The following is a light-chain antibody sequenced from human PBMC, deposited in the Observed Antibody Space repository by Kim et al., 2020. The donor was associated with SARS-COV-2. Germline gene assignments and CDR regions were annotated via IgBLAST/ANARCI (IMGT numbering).Light chain of an antibody. V-gene: IGKV3-20*01. CDR1: HSVSSTY. J-gene: IGKJ1*01. CDR2: GAS. CDR3: HQYGSSPQT. Sequence: SPGERATLSCRASHSVSSTYLAWYQQKPGQAPRLLIYGASNRATGIPDRFSGSGSGTEFTITISRLEPEDFAVYYCHQYGSSPQTFGQGTKVEIK.